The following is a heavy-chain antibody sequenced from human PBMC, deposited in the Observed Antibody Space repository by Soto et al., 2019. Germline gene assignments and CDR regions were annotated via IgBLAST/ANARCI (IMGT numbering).Heavy chain of an antibody. J-gene: IGHJ5*02. CDR3: ARHSLALRKNNWFDP. CDR2: IFYLGSS. CDR1: GDSLISSDCY. V-gene: IGHV4-39*01. D-gene: IGHD3-3*02. Sequence: PSATLSLTCPVSGDSLISSDCYWGWVRPPPGKGLEWIGSIFYLGSSYYNPSLKSRVTMSVDTSKNQFSLRLRSVTAADTALYFCARHSLALRKNNWFDPWGQGIMVTVSS.